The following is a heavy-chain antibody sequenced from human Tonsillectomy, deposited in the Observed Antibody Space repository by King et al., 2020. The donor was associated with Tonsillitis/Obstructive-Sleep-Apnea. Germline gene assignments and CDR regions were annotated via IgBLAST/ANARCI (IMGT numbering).Heavy chain of an antibody. J-gene: IGHJ6*02. CDR3: ARRVPYYGMDV. D-gene: IGHD4/OR15-4a*01. Sequence: VQLVESGGGLVQPGGSLRLSRVTSGFTFSSYEMNWVRQAPGKGLEWVSYISRSDNTIHDADSVKGRFTISRDNAKNSVFLQMNSLRVEDTAVYYCARRVPYYGMDVWGQGTTVTVSS. CDR2: ISRSDNTI. V-gene: IGHV3-48*03. CDR1: GFTFSSYE.